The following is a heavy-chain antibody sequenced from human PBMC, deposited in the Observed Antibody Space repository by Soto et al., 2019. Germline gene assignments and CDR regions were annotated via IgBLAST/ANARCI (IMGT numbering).Heavy chain of an antibody. J-gene: IGHJ5*02. CDR3: ARDHYGPGWFDP. CDR1: GFTFRNYN. D-gene: IGHD3-10*01. V-gene: IGHV3-48*04. Sequence: GGSLRLSCAASGFTFRNYNMNWVRQVPGKGLEWVAQISIGSSSMDYADSVKGRFTISRDNAKNSLYLQMNSLRAEDTAVYYCARDHYGPGWFDPWGQGTLVTVSS. CDR2: ISIGSSSM.